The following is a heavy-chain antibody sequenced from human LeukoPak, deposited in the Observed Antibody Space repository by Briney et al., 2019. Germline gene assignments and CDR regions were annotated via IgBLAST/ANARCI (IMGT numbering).Heavy chain of an antibody. CDR3: ATKQWLAPPPDS. CDR2: INTDGTVT. J-gene: IGHJ4*02. V-gene: IGHV3-74*01. D-gene: IGHD6-19*01. Sequence: GGSLRLSCAASGFTFSKYWMLWVRQAPGKGLESVSRINTDGTVTTYADSVKGRFTVTRDNADNTMFLQMNSLRDEDPAVYYCATKQWLAPPPDSWGQGTPVTVSS. CDR1: GFTFSKYW.